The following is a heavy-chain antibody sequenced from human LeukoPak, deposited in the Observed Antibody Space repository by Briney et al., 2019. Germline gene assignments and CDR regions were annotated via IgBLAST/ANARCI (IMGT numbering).Heavy chain of an antibody. CDR3: ARKGILDY. V-gene: IGHV3-9*01. CDR1: GFTFDDYA. J-gene: IGHJ4*02. Sequence: GGSLRLSCAASGFTFDDYAMHWVRQAPGKGLEWVSGISWNSGSIGYADSVKGRFTISRDNAKNSLYLQMNSLRAEDTALYYCARKGILDYWGQGTLVTVSS. CDR2: ISWNSGSI.